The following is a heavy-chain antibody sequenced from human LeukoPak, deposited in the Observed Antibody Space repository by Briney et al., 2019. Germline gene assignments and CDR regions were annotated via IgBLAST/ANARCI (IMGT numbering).Heavy chain of an antibody. CDR2: ISANNGDT. CDR1: GYTFTSYG. J-gene: IGHJ4*02. Sequence: ASVKVSCKASGYTFTSYGISWVRQAPGQGLEWVGWISANNGDTDYAQKFRARVTMTTDTPTSTAYMELRSLRSDDTAVYYCARESHVTREDSWGQGTLVIVSS. V-gene: IGHV1-18*01. CDR3: ARESHVTREDS. D-gene: IGHD1-26*01.